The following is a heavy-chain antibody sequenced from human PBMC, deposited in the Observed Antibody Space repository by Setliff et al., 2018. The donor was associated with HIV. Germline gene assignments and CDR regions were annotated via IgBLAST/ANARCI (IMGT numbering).Heavy chain of an antibody. D-gene: IGHD2-2*01. Sequence: SETLSLTCAVYGGSITSGGFYWSWIRQYPQKGLEWIGYIYYSGGTHYNPSLKSRVTMSVDTSKNQFSLKLSSVTAADTAVYYCARGDAMTSLGAFDIWGQGTMVTISS. J-gene: IGHJ3*02. CDR3: ARGDAMTSLGAFDI. V-gene: IGHV4-31*11. CDR2: IYYSGGT. CDR1: GGSITSGGFY.